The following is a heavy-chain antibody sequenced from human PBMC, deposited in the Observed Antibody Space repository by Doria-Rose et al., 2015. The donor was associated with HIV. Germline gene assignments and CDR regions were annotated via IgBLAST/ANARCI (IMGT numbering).Heavy chain of an antibody. D-gene: IGHD6-19*01. J-gene: IGHJ6*02. CDR3: AKVPPPVADHYYYYGMDV. CDR2: ISYDGSNK. V-gene: IGHV3-30*18. CDR1: GFTFSSYG. Sequence: QVQLVQSGGGVVQPGRSLRLSCAASGFTFSSYGMHWVRQAPGKGLEWVAVISYDGSNKYYADSVKGRFIISRDNSKNTLYLQMISLGAEDTAVYYCAKVPPPVADHYYYYGMDVWGQGITVTVSS.